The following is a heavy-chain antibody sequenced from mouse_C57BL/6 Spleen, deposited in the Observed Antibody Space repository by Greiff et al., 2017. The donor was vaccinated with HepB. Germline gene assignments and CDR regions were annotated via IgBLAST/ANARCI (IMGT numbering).Heavy chain of an antibody. CDR2: INYDGSST. V-gene: IGHV5-16*01. CDR3: ARGSHYYGSSYGYFDV. CDR1: GFTFSDYY. D-gene: IGHD1-1*01. Sequence: DVQLVESEGGLVQPGSSMKLSCTASGFTFSDYYMAWVRQVPEKGLEWVANINYDGSSTYYLDSLKSRFIISRDNAKNILYLQMSSLKSEDTATYYCARGSHYYGSSYGYFDVWGTGTTVTVSS. J-gene: IGHJ1*03.